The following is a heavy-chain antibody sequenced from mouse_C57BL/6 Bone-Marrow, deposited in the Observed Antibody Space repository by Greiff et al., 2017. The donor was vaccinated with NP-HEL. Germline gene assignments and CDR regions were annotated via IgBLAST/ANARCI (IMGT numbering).Heavy chain of an antibody. CDR1: GYSFTDYN. V-gene: IGHV1-39*01. Sequence: VQLKESGPELVKPGASVKISCKASGYSFTDYNMNWVKQSNGKSLEWIGVINPNYGTTSYNQKFKGKATLTVDKSSSTAYMQLNSLTSEDSAVYYCARRPSVVADAMDYWGQGTSVTVSS. CDR3: ARRPSVVADAMDY. D-gene: IGHD1-1*01. J-gene: IGHJ4*01. CDR2: INPNYGTT.